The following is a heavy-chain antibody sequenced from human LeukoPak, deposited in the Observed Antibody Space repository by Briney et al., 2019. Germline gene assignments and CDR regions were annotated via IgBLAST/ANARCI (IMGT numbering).Heavy chain of an antibody. J-gene: IGHJ3*02. CDR1: GFTFSDYY. CDR3: ARDFPYCSSTSCYTNDAFDI. Sequence: GGSLRLSCAASGFTFSDYYMSWIRQAPGKGLEWVSYISNSGSTIYYADAVKGRFTISRDNAKNSLYLQMNSVRAEDTAVYYCARDFPYCSSTSCYTNDAFDIWGQRTMVSVSS. D-gene: IGHD2-2*02. V-gene: IGHV3-11*01. CDR2: ISNSGSTI.